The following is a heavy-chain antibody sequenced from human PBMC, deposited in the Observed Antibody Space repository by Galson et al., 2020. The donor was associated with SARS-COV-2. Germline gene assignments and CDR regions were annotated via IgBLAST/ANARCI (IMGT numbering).Heavy chain of an antibody. J-gene: IGHJ6*03. CDR1: GGSISSGGYY. CDR3: ARNPPIAARLYYYYYMDV. V-gene: IGHV4-31*03. Sequence: SETLSLTCTVSGGSISSGGYYWSWIRQHPGKGLEWIGYIYYSGSTYYNPSIKSRVTISVDTSKNQFSLKLSSVTAADTAVYYCARNPPIAARLYYYYYMDVWGKGTTVTVSS. D-gene: IGHD6-6*01. CDR2: IYYSGST.